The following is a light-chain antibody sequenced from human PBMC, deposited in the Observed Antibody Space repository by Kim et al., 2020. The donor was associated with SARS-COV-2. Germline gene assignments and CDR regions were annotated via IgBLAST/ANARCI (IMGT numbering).Light chain of an antibody. V-gene: IGKV1-27*01. CDR1: QGISNY. J-gene: IGKJ1*01. Sequence: ATIGDIVTITCRESQGISNYLAWYQQKPGKVPKLLIDAASTLQSVVPSRFSGSGSGTDFTLTISSLQPEDVATYYCQKYNSAPLTFGQGTKVDIK. CDR3: QKYNSAPLT. CDR2: AAS.